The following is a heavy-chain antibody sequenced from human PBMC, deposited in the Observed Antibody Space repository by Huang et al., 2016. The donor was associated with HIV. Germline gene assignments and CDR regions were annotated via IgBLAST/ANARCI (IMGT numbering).Heavy chain of an antibody. J-gene: IGHJ4*02. CDR2: IYYSGRT. CDR1: GGSIRSDNYY. CDR3: ARLPGSITMIRGVITDPY. Sequence: QLQLQESGPGLVKPSETLSLTCTVSGGSIRSDNYYWGWIRQPPGKGLEWIGSIYYSGRTDYNPYLRGRVTITVDMSKNQLSLKMRAGTAADTAVYYCARLPGSITMIRGVITDPYWGQGTLVTVSS. D-gene: IGHD3-10*01. V-gene: IGHV4-39*01.